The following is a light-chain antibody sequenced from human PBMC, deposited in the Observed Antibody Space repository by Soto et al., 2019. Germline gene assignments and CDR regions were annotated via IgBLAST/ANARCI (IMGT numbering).Light chain of an antibody. Sequence: EIVLTQSPGTLSLSPGERATLSCRSSQNVRTFLDWYQQKPGQAPRLLIYGASNRATGIPARFSGSGSGTDFTLTISSLEPEDFAVYYCQQHSHWPPWTFGQGTKV. CDR1: QNVRTF. CDR3: QQHSHWPPWT. V-gene: IGKV3-11*01. J-gene: IGKJ1*01. CDR2: GAS.